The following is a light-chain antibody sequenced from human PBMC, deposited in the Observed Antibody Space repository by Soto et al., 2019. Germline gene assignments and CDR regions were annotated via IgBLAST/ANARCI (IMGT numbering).Light chain of an antibody. CDR2: GAS. CDR1: QSVSSNY. V-gene: IGKV3-20*01. J-gene: IGKJ2*01. CDR3: QQYGTSPYT. Sequence: EIVLTQSPGTLSLSPGERATLSCRASQSVSSNYLAWYQQKPGQAPRLLIYGASNRPGGIPDWFSGSGSGTDFTLTINRLEPEDFAVYYCQQYGTSPYTFAQGTKLEF.